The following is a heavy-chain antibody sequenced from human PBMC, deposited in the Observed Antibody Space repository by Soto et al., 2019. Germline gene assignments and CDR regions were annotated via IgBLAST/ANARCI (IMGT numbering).Heavy chain of an antibody. V-gene: IGHV3-23*01. CDR3: ARGGGYCTPTSCAIDS. D-gene: IGHD2-8*01. CDR2: VSLTGDRT. CDR1: RFDFSSYE. J-gene: IGHJ4*02. Sequence: LRLSCVASRFDFSSYEMIWVRQAAGKGLEWVSRVSLTGDRTNYAGSVKGRFTVSRDNFKNALYLEMDSLRPDDTAIYYCARGGGYCTPTSCAIDSWGRGTPVTVSS.